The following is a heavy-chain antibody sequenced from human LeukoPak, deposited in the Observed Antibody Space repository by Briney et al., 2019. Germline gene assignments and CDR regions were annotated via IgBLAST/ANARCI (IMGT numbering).Heavy chain of an antibody. J-gene: IGHJ6*03. Sequence: SVKVSCKASGGTFSSYAISWVRQAPGQGLERMGGIIPIFGTANYAQKFQGRVTITTDESTSTAYMELSSLRSEDTAVYYCARGYSSSSIYYYYYMDVWGKGTTVTVSS. CDR1: GGTFSSYA. CDR3: ARGYSSSSIYYYYYMDV. D-gene: IGHD6-6*01. CDR2: IIPIFGTA. V-gene: IGHV1-69*05.